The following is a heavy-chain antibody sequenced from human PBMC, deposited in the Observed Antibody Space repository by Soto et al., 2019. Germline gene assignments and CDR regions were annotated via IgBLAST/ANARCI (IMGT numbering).Heavy chain of an antibody. J-gene: IGHJ6*02. CDR1: GFTFSSYS. Sequence: GGSLRLSCAASGFTFSSYSMDWVRQAPGKGLEWVSSISSSSSYIYYADSVKGRFTISRDNAKNSLYLQMNSLRAEDTAVYYCARDSEFGVVINYYYYYGMDVWGQGTTVTVSS. D-gene: IGHD3-3*01. CDR2: ISSSSSYI. CDR3: ARDSEFGVVINYYYYYGMDV. V-gene: IGHV3-21*01.